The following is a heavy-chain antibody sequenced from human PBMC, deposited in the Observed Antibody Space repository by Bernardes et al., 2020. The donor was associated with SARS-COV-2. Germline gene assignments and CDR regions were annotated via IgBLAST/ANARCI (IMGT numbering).Heavy chain of an antibody. V-gene: IGHV3-53*04. CDR3: AARGYFGSGTYTDWFDP. J-gene: IGHJ5*01. Sequence: GGSLRLSCAASGFSVSDNYLGWVRQATGGGLEWVSVIENGDTTYYAESVKGRFTIARHSSDNTLYLQMNNVQIEDTAVYYCAARGYFGSGTYTDWFDPWGQGTTVTVSS. D-gene: IGHD3-10*01. CDR1: GFSVSDNY. CDR2: IENGDTT.